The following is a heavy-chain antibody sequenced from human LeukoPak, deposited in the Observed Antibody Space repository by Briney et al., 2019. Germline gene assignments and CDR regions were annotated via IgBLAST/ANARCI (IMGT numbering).Heavy chain of an antibody. V-gene: IGHV3-7*01. J-gene: IGHJ4*02. Sequence: GGSLRLSCTASGFTFNSYWMTWVRQAPGKGLEWVANIRHDVRARYYGDSVKGRFTISRDDAKNSLFLQMNSLRGDDTALYYCARDNSGFNYWGQGTMVTVSS. CDR2: IRHDVRAR. D-gene: IGHD6-19*01. CDR3: ARDNSGFNY. CDR1: GFTFNSYW.